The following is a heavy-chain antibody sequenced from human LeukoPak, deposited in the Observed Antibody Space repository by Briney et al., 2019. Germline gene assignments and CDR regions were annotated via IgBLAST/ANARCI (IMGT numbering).Heavy chain of an antibody. Sequence: GRSLRLSCAASGFTFSSYGMHWVRQAPGKGLEWVAVISYDGSNQYYADSVKGRFTISRDNSKNTLYLQMNSLRAEDTAVYYCAKDRTTVVSPDHWGQGTLVTVSS. CDR2: ISYDGSNQ. CDR3: AKDRTTVVSPDH. J-gene: IGHJ4*02. CDR1: GFTFSSYG. V-gene: IGHV3-30*18. D-gene: IGHD4-23*01.